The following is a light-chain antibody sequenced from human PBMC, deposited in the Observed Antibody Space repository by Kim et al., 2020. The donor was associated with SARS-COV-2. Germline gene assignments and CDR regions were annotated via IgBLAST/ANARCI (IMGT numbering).Light chain of an antibody. CDR3: KKNKITPGI. Sequence: DIQMTQSPSTLSASVGDRVTLTCRSSQSVNSFLAWYQQRPGKGPKLLIYAASVLQAGVPSRFSASGSGTDFTLTISSLQPEDVATYYCKKNKITPGIFGEGTKGDIK. CDR1: QSVNSF. V-gene: IGKV1-27*01. CDR2: AAS. J-gene: IGKJ1*01.